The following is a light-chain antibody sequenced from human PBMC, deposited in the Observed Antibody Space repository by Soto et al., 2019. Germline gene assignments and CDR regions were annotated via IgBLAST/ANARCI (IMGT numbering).Light chain of an antibody. CDR2: GNF. V-gene: IGLV1-40*01. J-gene: IGLJ2*01. CDR3: PSYDTSVRVVV. Sequence: QSVLTQPPSVSGAPGQRVTISCTGNSSNIGAGYDVHWYQQLPGTAPKLLIYGNFNRPSGVPDRFSGSKSGTSASLAITGLQPEDEADYYCPSYDTSVRVVVFAGGTKLTVL. CDR1: SSNIGAGYD.